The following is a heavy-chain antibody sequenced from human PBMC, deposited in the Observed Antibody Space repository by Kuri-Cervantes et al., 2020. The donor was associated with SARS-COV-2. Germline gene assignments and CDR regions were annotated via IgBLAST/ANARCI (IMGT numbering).Heavy chain of an antibody. Sequence: SVKGSCKASGCTFSSYAISWVRQAPGQGLEWMGGIIPIFGTANYAQKFQGRVTITTDESTSTAYMELSSLRSEDTAVYYCARGEQQLVQVGWFSDLWGRGTLVTVSS. CDR2: IIPIFGTA. V-gene: IGHV1-69*05. D-gene: IGHD6-13*01. CDR3: ARGEQQLVQVGWFSDL. J-gene: IGHJ2*01. CDR1: GCTFSSYA.